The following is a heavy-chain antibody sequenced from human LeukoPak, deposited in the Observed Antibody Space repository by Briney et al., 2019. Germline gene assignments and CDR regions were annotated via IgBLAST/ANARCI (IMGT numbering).Heavy chain of an antibody. D-gene: IGHD2-2*01. CDR1: GGSISSYY. Sequence: SETLSLTCTVSGGSISSYYWSWIRQPAGKGLEWIGRIYYSGSTYYNPSLKSRVTISVDTSKNQFSLKLSSVTAADTAVYYCARGSDYCSSTSCLENWFDPWGQGTLVTVSS. V-gene: IGHV4-4*07. CDR2: IYYSGST. CDR3: ARGSDYCSSTSCLENWFDP. J-gene: IGHJ5*02.